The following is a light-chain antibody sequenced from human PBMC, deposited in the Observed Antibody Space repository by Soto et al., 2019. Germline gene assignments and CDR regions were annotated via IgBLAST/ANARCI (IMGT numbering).Light chain of an antibody. Sequence: DIQMTQSPSSLSASVGDRVTITCRASQGISNYLAWYQQQPGKVPKLLIYVASTLQSGVPSRFSGSGSGTDFTLTIRSLQPEDVATYYGQKYNSAPWTFGQGTKVEIK. CDR3: QKYNSAPWT. V-gene: IGKV1-27*01. CDR1: QGISNY. CDR2: VAS. J-gene: IGKJ1*01.